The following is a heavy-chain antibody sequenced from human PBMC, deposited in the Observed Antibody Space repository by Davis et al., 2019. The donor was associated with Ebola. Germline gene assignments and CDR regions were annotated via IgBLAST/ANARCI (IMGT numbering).Heavy chain of an antibody. CDR1: GFSFGGFT. V-gene: IGHV3-21*01. Sequence: GESLKISCAASGFSFGGFTMNWVRQAPGKGLEWVSSITSTHRYIYYADSVQGRFTVSRDNTKNSLFLQMDSLRADDTAVYYCAGYSSSWYEVDDYHGLEVWGRGTTVTVSS. CDR3: AGYSSSWYEVDDYHGLEV. CDR2: ITSTHRYI. D-gene: IGHD6-13*01. J-gene: IGHJ6*02.